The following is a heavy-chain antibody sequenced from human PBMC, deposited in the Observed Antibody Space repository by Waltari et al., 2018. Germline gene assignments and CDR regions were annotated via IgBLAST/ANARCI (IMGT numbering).Heavy chain of an antibody. Sequence: QVQLQQWGAGLLKPSETLSLTCAVYGGSFSGYSWSWIRQPPGKGLEWIGEINHSGSTNYNPSLKSRVTISVDTSKNQFSLKLSSVTAADTAVYYCARAGSSSWLDYWGQGTLVTVSS. D-gene: IGHD6-13*01. CDR2: INHSGST. CDR3: ARAGSSSWLDY. CDR1: GGSFSGYS. V-gene: IGHV4-34*01. J-gene: IGHJ4*02.